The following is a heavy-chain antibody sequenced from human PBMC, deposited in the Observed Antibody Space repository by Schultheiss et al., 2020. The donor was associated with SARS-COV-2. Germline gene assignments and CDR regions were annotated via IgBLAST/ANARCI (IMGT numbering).Heavy chain of an antibody. CDR2: IYYSGST. Sequence: SETLSLTCTVSGGSISSYYWSWIRQPPGKGLEWIGYIYYSGSTNYNPSLKSRVTISVDTSKNQFSLKLSSVTAADTAVYYCARDQAGSLDYWGQGTLVTVSS. D-gene: IGHD3-10*01. V-gene: IGHV4-59*01. CDR1: GGSISSYY. J-gene: IGHJ4*02. CDR3: ARDQAGSLDY.